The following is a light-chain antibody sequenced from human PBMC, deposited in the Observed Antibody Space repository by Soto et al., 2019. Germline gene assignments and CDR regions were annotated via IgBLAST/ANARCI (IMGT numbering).Light chain of an antibody. V-gene: IGKV1-5*03. CDR3: QHYNSYSEA. Sequence: DIQMTQSPSTLSGAVGGRVSITCRASQTISSWLAWYQQKPGKAPKLLIYKASTLKSGVPSRFSGSGSGTEFHLTISSLQPDDFATYYCQHYNSYSEAFGQGTKVDIK. CDR1: QTISSW. J-gene: IGKJ1*01. CDR2: KAS.